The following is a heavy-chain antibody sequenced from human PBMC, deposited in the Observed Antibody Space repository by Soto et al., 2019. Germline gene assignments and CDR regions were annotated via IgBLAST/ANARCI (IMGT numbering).Heavy chain of an antibody. CDR2: IIPILGIA. Sequence: QVQLVQSGAEVKKPGSSVKVSCKASGGTFSSYTISWVRQAPGQGLEWMGRIIPILGIANYAQKFQGRVTITADKSTSTAYMELSSLRSEDTAVYYCAIIHCSSTSCPIDYWGQGTLVTVSS. D-gene: IGHD2-2*01. J-gene: IGHJ4*02. V-gene: IGHV1-69*02. CDR3: AIIHCSSTSCPIDY. CDR1: GGTFSSYT.